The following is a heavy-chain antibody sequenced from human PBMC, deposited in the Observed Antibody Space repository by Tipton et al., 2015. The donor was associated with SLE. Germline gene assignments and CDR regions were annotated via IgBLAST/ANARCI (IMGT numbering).Heavy chain of an antibody. D-gene: IGHD6-19*01. V-gene: IGHV4-59*01. Sequence: TLSLTCTVSGDSISDYFCTWIRQPPGKGLEWIGYIYYSGSTNYNPSLKSRVTTSFDRSKNQFSLNLNSVTAADTATYYCARVRGGWANDASDIWGQGTMVTVSS. J-gene: IGHJ3*02. CDR1: GDSISDYF. CDR2: IYYSGST. CDR3: ARVRGGWANDASDI.